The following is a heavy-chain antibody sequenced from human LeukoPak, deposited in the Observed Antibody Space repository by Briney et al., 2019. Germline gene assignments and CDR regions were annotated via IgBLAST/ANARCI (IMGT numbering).Heavy chain of an antibody. Sequence: SETLSLTCAVYGGSFSGYYWSWFRQPAGRGPEWIGHIYTSGSTNSNPSLKSRVTMSVDTSKKQFSLKLSSVTAADTAVYYCARSPRGYSRGWYSVHWGQGILVTVSS. V-gene: IGHV4-59*10. CDR3: ARSPRGYSRGWYSVH. D-gene: IGHD6-19*01. CDR2: IYTSGST. J-gene: IGHJ4*02. CDR1: GGSFSGYY.